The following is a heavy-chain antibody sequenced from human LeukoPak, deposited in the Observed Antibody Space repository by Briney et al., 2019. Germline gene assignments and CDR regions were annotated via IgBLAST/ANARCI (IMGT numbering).Heavy chain of an antibody. CDR3: TTDPRS. CDR1: GFTSKDTW. J-gene: IGHJ1*01. V-gene: IGHV3-15*01. CDR2: IKSKRDGGTI. Sequence: GGSLRLSCAASGFTSKDTWMSWVRQAPGKGLEWLGRIKSKRDGGTIDYAAPVKGRFIISRDDSKDTLYLQVNILKPEDTAMYYCTTDPRSWGQGTLVTVSS.